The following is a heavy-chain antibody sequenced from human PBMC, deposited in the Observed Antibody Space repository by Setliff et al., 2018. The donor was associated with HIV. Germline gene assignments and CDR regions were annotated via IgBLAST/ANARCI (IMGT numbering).Heavy chain of an antibody. CDR1: GGSISSLNW. D-gene: IGHD3-10*01. Sequence: PSETLSLTCAVSGGSISSLNWWSWVRQPPGKGLEWIGEIYHSGRTSYNPSLKSRASISVDKSKNQFSLKLSSVTAADTAVYYCARWDSMGYGSGSGVKWFDPWGQGTLVTSPQ. CDR2: IYHSGRT. CDR3: ARWDSMGYGSGSGVKWFDP. J-gene: IGHJ5*02. V-gene: IGHV4-4*02.